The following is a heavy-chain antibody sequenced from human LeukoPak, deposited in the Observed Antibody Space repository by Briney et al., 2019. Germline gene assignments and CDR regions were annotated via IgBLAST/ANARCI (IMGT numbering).Heavy chain of an antibody. CDR1: GFTFSSYW. V-gene: IGHV3-7*01. CDR3: VREFRVRGRYFDY. CDR2: IKQDGSEK. Sequence: GGSLSLSCAVSGFTFSSYWMSWVRQAPGKGLEWVANIKQDGSEKYYVDYVKGRFTISRDKAKNSLYLQMNSLRAEDTAVYYCVREFRVRGRYFDYWGQGTLVTVSS. D-gene: IGHD1-26*01. J-gene: IGHJ4*02.